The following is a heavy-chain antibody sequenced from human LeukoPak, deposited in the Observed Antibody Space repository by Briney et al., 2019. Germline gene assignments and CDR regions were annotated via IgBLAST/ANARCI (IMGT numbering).Heavy chain of an antibody. CDR3: ARDVAGYSSSWYDY. CDR1: GFTFSSYA. Sequence: PGGSLRLPCADSGFTFSSYAMHWVRQAPGKGLEWVAVISYDGSNKYYADSVKGRFTISRDNSKNTLYLQMNSLRAEDTAVYYCARDVAGYSSSWYDYWGQGTLVTVSS. CDR2: ISYDGSNK. V-gene: IGHV3-30-3*01. J-gene: IGHJ4*02. D-gene: IGHD6-13*01.